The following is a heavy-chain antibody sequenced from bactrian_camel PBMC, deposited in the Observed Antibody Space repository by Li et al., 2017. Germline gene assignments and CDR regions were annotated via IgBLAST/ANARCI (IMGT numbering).Heavy chain of an antibody. CDR1: GSRYGTYC. J-gene: IGHJ2*01. D-gene: IGHD4*01. CDR2: IDDAGRT. V-gene: IGHV3S53*01. Sequence: HVQLVESGGGSVQSGGSLRLSCEVSGSRYGTYCMAWFRQHPGKEREGVARIDDAGRTRYADNVKDQFTISRDNAKNTVYLQMNSPKPEDTAVYYCATGTHYSDYGNGRCPEVWGQGTQVTVS. CDR3: ATGTHYSDYGNGRCPEV.